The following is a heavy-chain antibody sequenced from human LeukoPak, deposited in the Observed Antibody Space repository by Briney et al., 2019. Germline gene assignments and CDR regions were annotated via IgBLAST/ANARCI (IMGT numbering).Heavy chain of an antibody. D-gene: IGHD5-24*01. Sequence: SETLSLTCTVSGYSITSCYYWGWFRQPPGKGLEWIASIYHTGSTYYNPSLKSRVTISVDTSKNNFSLKLTSVTAADTAMYYCARGERGSDYWGQGTLITVSS. CDR2: IYHTGST. CDR3: ARGERGSDY. V-gene: IGHV4-38-2*02. CDR1: GYSITSCYY. J-gene: IGHJ4*02.